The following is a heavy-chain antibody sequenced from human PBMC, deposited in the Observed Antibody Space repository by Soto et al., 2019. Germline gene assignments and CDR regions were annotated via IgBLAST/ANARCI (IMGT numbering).Heavy chain of an antibody. J-gene: IGHJ4*02. CDR3: AKGWLRYFPPQYYFDY. CDR2: INWNGGST. Sequence: PGGSLRLSCAASGFTFDDYGMSWVRQAPGKGLEWVSGINWNGGSTGYADSVKGRFTISRDNSKNTLYLQMNSLRAEDTAVYYCAKGWLRYFPPQYYFDYWGQGTLVTVSS. CDR1: GFTFDDYG. D-gene: IGHD3-9*01. V-gene: IGHV3-20*04.